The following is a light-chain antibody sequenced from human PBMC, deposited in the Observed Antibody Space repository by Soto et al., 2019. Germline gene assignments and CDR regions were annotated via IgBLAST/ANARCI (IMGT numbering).Light chain of an antibody. Sequence: QSVLTQPASVSGSPGQSITISCSGNGSDVGAYNYVSWYQQHPAKAPKLMIYDVSNRPSGVSDRFSGSKSGNTASLTISGLQAEDEADYYCYSYTSSSTYVFGSGTKLTVL. CDR1: GSDVGAYNY. CDR3: YSYTSSSTYV. V-gene: IGLV2-14*01. CDR2: DVS. J-gene: IGLJ1*01.